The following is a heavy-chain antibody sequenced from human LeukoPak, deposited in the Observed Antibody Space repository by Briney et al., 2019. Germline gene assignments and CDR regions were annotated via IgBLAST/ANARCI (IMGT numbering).Heavy chain of an antibody. J-gene: IGHJ1*01. CDR1: GYTFSGYY. CDR2: INPNSGGT. V-gene: IGHV1-2*02. CDR3: ATSYYDFWSYSSEYFQH. D-gene: IGHD3-3*01. Sequence: GASVKVSCKASGYTFSGYYMHWVRQAPGQGLEWMGWINPNSGGTKYAQKFQGRVTMTRDTSISTAYMELSRLRSDDTAVYYCATSYYDFWSYSSEYFQHWGQSTLVTVSS.